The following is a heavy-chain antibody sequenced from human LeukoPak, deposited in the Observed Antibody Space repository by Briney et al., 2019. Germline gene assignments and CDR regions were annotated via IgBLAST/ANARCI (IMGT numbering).Heavy chain of an antibody. D-gene: IGHD3-16*02. CDR3: ARDKVVGVIHYYYGMDV. J-gene: IGHJ6*02. CDR1: GFTFSSYA. Sequence: GGSLRLSCAASGFTFSSYAMHWVRQAPGKGLEWVAVISYDGSNKYYADSVKGRFTISRDNSKNTLYLQMNSLRAEDTAVYYCARDKVVGVIHYYYGMDVWGQGTKVTVSS. CDR2: ISYDGSNK. V-gene: IGHV3-30-3*01.